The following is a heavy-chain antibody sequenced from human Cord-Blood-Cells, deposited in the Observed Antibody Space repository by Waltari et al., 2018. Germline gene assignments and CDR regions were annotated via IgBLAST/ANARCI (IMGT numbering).Heavy chain of an antibody. CDR2: IIPILGIA. CDR3: ARSTMDSSSSYY. J-gene: IGHJ4*02. D-gene: IGHD6-6*01. V-gene: IGHV1-69*09. Sequence: QVQLVQSGAEVKKPGSSVKVSCKASAGTFSSYAISWVRQAPGQGLEWMGRIIPILGIANYAQKFQGRVTITADKSTSTAYMELSSLRSEDTAVYYCARSTMDSSSSYYWGQGTLVTVSS. CDR1: AGTFSSYA.